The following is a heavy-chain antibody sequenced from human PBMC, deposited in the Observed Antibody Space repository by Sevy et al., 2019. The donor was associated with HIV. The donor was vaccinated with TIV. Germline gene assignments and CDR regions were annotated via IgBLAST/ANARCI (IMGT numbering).Heavy chain of an antibody. Sequence: GGSLRLSCAASGFTFSSYWMSWVRQAPGKGLEWVANIKQDGSEKYYVDSVKGRFTISRDNAKNSLYLQMNSLRAEDTAVYYCARHTYYYGSGSYWVYWGQGTLVTVSS. D-gene: IGHD3-10*01. CDR3: ARHTYYYGSGSYWVY. CDR1: GFTFSSYW. V-gene: IGHV3-7*01. CDR2: IKQDGSEK. J-gene: IGHJ4*02.